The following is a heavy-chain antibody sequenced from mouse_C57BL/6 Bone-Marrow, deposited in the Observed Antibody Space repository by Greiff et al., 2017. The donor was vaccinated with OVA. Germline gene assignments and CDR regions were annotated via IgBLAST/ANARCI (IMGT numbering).Heavy chain of an antibody. CDR1: GFPITSGYY. CDR3: AGELAWFAY. D-gene: IGHD4-1*01. CDR2: ITHSGET. Sequence: VNLLESGPGLVKPSQSLFLTCSITGFPITSGYYWIWIRQSPGKPLEWMGYITHSGETFYNPSLQSPISITRETSKNQFFLQLNSVTTEDTAMYYCAGELAWFAYWGQGTLVTVSA. V-gene: IGHV12-3*01. J-gene: IGHJ3*01.